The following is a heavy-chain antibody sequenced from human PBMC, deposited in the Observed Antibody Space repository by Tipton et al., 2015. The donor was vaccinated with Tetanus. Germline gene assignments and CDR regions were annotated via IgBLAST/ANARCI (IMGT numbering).Heavy chain of an antibody. CDR2: VFRSGSA. CDR3: ARHGHPSAVVARDASDI. CDR1: GASISSIYS. D-gene: IGHD2-15*01. V-gene: IGHV4-30-2*01. Sequence: TLSLTCAVSGASISSIYSWSWIRQPPGKGLEWIGYVFRSGSADYNPSLKSRVNISLDRSENQISLMLTSVTAADTAVYYCARHGHPSAVVARDASDIWGHGTMVNVSS. J-gene: IGHJ3*02.